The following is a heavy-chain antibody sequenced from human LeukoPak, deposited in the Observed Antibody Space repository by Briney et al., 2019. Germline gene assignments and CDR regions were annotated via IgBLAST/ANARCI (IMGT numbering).Heavy chain of an antibody. V-gene: IGHV3-30*03. CDR2: ISYDGSNK. J-gene: IGHJ4*02. Sequence: PGGSLRLSCAASGFTFSSYGMHWVRQAPGKGLEWVAVISYDGSNKYYADSVKGRFTISRDNAKNSLYLQMNSLRAEDTALYYCARDRTPAIDYWGQGTLVTVSS. D-gene: IGHD2-2*02. CDR1: GFTFSSYG. CDR3: ARDRTPAIDY.